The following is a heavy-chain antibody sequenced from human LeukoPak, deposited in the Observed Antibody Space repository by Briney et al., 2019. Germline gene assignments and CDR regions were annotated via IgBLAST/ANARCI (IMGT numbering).Heavy chain of an antibody. D-gene: IGHD3-3*02. CDR3: ARRFAAQLAFVDV. CDR1: GGTFSSYA. Sequence: SVKVSCKASGGTFSSYAISWVRQAPGQGLEWMGGIIPIFGTANYAQKFQGRVTITADESTSTAYMELSSLRSEDMAVYYCARRFAAQLAFVDVWGKGTTVTISS. V-gene: IGHV1-69*13. J-gene: IGHJ6*04. CDR2: IIPIFGTA.